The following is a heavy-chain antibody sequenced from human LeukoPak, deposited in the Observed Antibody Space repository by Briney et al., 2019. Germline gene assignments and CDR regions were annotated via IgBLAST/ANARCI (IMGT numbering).Heavy chain of an antibody. CDR3: AGYPVGAYYYYGMDV. CDR2: IYYSGST. CDR1: GGSISSYY. V-gene: IGHV4-59*04. J-gene: IGHJ6*02. D-gene: IGHD1-26*01. Sequence: SETLSLTCTVSGGSISSYYWSWTRQPPGKGLEWIGYIYYSGSTYYNPSLKSRVTISVDTSKNQFSLKLSSVTAADTAVYYCAGYPVGAYYYYGMDVWGQGTTVTVSS.